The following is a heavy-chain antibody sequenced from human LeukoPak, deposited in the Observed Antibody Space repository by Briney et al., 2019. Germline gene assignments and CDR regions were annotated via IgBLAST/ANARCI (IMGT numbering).Heavy chain of an antibody. Sequence: PGGSLRLSCAASGFTFSDYYMSWIRQAPGKGLEWVSYISSSGSTIYYADSVKGRFTISRDNAKSSLYLQMNSLRAEDTAVYYCARGYYYDSSGYYPFDYLRRPTLVTVSS. D-gene: IGHD3-22*01. CDR2: ISSSGSTI. CDR1: GFTFSDYY. J-gene: IGHJ4*02. CDR3: ARGYYYDSSGYYPFDY. V-gene: IGHV3-11*01.